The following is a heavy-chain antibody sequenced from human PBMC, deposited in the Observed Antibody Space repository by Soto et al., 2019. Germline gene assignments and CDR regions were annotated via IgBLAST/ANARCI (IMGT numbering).Heavy chain of an antibody. J-gene: IGHJ4*02. Sequence: ASVKVSCKASGGSFGNSAINWVRQTPGQGLEWVGGFIPVYRTLNFAQKFQGRVTITADESTGTAYMTLSSLASNDTAVYYCATGVIWIGYFTVDSWGQGTRVTVS. CDR3: ATGVIWIGYFTVDS. V-gene: IGHV1-69*13. CDR2: FIPVYRTL. CDR1: GGSFGNSA. D-gene: IGHD3-3*01.